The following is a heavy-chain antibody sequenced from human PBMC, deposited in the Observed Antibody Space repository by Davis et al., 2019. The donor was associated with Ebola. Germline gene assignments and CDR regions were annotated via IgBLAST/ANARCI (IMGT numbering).Heavy chain of an antibody. CDR3: AKPLSADDMLVYGMDV. CDR2: ISHDGGDK. J-gene: IGHJ6*02. CDR1: GFTFSNSG. V-gene: IGHV3-30*18. Sequence: PGGSLRLSCAASGFTFSNSGMHWVRQAPGKGLEWVAVISHDGGDKYFADSVKGRFTISRDNSKNTLYLQMSSLRAEDTAVYYCAKPLSADDMLVYGMDVWGQGTTVTVSS. D-gene: IGHD3-9*01.